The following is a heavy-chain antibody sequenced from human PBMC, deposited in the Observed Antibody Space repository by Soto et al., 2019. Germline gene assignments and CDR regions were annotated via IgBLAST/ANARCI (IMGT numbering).Heavy chain of an antibody. CDR3: SKETYSGPLDY. CDR1: GFTFSSYG. Sequence: QVQLVESGGGVVQPGRSLRLSCAASGFTFSSYGMHWVRQAPGKGLYWVSVISYDGSNKYYADSVKGRFTISRDNSKNTLYLQMNSQRAEDTAVYYCSKETYSGPLDYWGQGTLVTVSS. V-gene: IGHV3-30*18. J-gene: IGHJ4*02. CDR2: ISYDGSNK. D-gene: IGHD2-15*01.